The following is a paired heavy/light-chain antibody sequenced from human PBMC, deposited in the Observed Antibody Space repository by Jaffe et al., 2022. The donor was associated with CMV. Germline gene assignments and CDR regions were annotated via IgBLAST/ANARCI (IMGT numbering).Heavy chain of an antibody. CDR2: ITGSGGST. D-gene: IGHD3-22*01. Sequence: EVQLLESGGGLVQPGGSLRLSCAASGFTFSNFAVSWVRQAPGKGLEWVSAITGSGGSTYYADSVKGRFTISRDNSKNTLYLQMNSLRAEDTAVYYCAKGFFYGRNYYDSSGHPIDYWGQGTLVTVSS. J-gene: IGHJ4*02. CDR3: AKGFFYGRNYYDSSGHPIDY. CDR1: GFTFSNFA. V-gene: IGHV3-23*01.
Light chain of an antibody. CDR3: QHYNNWPPPFT. Sequence: EIVMTQSPATLSVSPGERATLSCRASQSVSSNLAWYQQKPGQAPRLLIYRASTRATGIPGRFSGSGSGTEFTLTISSLQSEDFAVYYCQHYNNWPPPFTFGPGTKVDIK. CDR2: RAS. J-gene: IGKJ3*01. CDR1: QSVSSN. V-gene: IGKV3-15*01.